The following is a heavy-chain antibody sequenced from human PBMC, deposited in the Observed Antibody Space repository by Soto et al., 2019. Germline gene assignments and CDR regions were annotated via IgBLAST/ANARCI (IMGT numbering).Heavy chain of an antibody. CDR1: GGTFSSYA. J-gene: IGHJ4*02. D-gene: IGHD2-21*02. Sequence: QVQLVQSGAEVKKPGSSVKVSCKASGGTFSSYAISWVRQAPGQGLEWMGGIIPIFGTANYAQKFLGRVTITADESTSTANMELSSLRCEDTAVYYCASMGGACGGDCQPYFDYWGQGTLVTVSS. V-gene: IGHV1-69*01. CDR2: IIPIFGTA. CDR3: ASMGGACGGDCQPYFDY.